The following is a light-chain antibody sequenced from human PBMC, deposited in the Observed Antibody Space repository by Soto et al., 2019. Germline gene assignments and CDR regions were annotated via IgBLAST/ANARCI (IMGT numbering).Light chain of an antibody. CDR2: DAS. CDR1: QSVSSY. J-gene: IGKJ4*02. V-gene: IGKV3-11*01. CDR3: QQRSNWPLK. Sequence: EIVLTQSPATLSLSPGERATLSCRASQSVSSYLAWYQQKPGQAPRLLIYDASNRATGIPTRFSGSGSGTDFTITISSLEPEDFAVYYCQQRSNWPLKFGGGTKVEIK.